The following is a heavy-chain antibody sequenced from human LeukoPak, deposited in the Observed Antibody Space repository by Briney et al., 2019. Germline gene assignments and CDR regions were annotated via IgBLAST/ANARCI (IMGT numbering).Heavy chain of an antibody. J-gene: IGHJ4*02. D-gene: IGHD1-26*01. CDR3: ARDYLVGAPLDS. CDR2: MYISGST. V-gene: IGHV4-4*07. CDR1: GVSITNYY. Sequence: SETLPLTCTVSGVSITNYYWAWIRQPAGKGLEWIGRMYISGSTNYNPSLKSRVSISIDKTKNQFSLKLRSVTAADTAIYYCARDYLVGAPLDSWGQGTLVTVSS.